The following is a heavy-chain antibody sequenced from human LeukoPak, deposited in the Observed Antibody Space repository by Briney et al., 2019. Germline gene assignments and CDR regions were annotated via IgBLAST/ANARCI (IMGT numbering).Heavy chain of an antibody. V-gene: IGHV3-74*01. CDR1: GFSFSSYW. CDR2: INIGGRSA. J-gene: IGHJ4*02. D-gene: IGHD2-21*01. CDR3: VRDVWGDRDGFFKY. Sequence: GGSLRLSCAASGFSFSSYWMHWVRQDPGKGLLWVSRINIGGRSASYAPSVTGRFTMSRDNAKNTVYLQMNSLRAEDTAVYYCVRDVWGDRDGFFKYWGQGTLVTVSS.